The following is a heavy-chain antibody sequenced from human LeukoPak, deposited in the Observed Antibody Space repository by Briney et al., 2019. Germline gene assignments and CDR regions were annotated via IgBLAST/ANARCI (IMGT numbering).Heavy chain of an antibody. D-gene: IGHD6-19*01. CDR3: AKDLLPGCPGCYYYGMDV. J-gene: IGHJ6*02. V-gene: IGHV3-30*18. CDR1: GFTFSSYG. Sequence: PGGSLRLSCAASGFTFSSYGMHWVRQAPGKGLEWVAVISYDGSNKYYADSVKGRFTISRDNSKNTLYLQMNSLRAEDTAVYYCAKDLLPGCPGCYYYGMDVWGQGTTVTVSS. CDR2: ISYDGSNK.